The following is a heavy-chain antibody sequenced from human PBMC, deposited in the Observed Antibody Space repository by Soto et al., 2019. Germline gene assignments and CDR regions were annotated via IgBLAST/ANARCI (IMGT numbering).Heavy chain of an antibody. J-gene: IGHJ5*02. D-gene: IGHD2-2*01. V-gene: IGHV4-31*03. CDR1: GGSISSGGYY. Sequence: QVQLQESGPGLVKPSQTLSLTCTVSGGSISSGGYYWSWIRQHPGKGLEWIGYIYYSGSTYYIPSTTRGVTISVDTAKNRLSPKESSVTAADTAVYDCARVIVVQAARWFDPWGQGTLVTVSS. CDR3: ARVIVVQAARWFDP. CDR2: IYYSGST.